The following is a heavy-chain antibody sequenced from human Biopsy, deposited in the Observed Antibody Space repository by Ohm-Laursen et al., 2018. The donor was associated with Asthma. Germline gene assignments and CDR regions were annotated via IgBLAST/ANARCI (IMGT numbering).Heavy chain of an antibody. CDR2: IYYSGST. Sequence: SQTLSLTCTVSGGFISSGGYYWSWIRQHPGKGLEWIGYIYYSGSTYYNPSLKSRVTISVDTSKNQFSLNLSSVTAADTAVYYCARWGSFGFDYWGQGTLVTVSS. V-gene: IGHV4-31*03. CDR1: GGFISSGGYY. J-gene: IGHJ4*02. CDR3: ARWGSFGFDY. D-gene: IGHD7-27*01.